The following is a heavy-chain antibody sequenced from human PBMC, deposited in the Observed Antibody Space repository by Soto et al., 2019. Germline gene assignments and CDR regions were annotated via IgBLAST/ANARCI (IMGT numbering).Heavy chain of an antibody. D-gene: IGHD5-12*01. Sequence: SPRLAPTTYGVKIGDYALNYVRQAPGKGLEWVGFVRSKVYGGATEFAASVEGRFRMSRDDFRGIAYREMNSLKTEDTGVYYCSSVLGDGYKHGHCDYWGHGT. J-gene: IGHJ4*01. CDR3: SSVLGDGYKHGHCDY. V-gene: IGHV3-49*04. CDR2: VRSKVYGGAT. CDR1: GVKIGDYA.